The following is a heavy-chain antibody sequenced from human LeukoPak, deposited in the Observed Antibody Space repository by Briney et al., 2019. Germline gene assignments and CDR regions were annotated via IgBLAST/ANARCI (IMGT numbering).Heavy chain of an antibody. CDR1: GFTFSSYG. J-gene: IGHJ5*02. CDR3: ARTAAHDNWFDP. CDR2: ISGSGGST. Sequence: PGGSLRLSCAASGFTFSSYGMHWVRRAPGKGLEWVSAISGSGGSTYYADSVKGRFTISRDNSKNTLYLQMNSLRAEDTAVYYCARTAAHDNWFDPWGQGTLVTVSS. V-gene: IGHV3-23*01. D-gene: IGHD2-2*01.